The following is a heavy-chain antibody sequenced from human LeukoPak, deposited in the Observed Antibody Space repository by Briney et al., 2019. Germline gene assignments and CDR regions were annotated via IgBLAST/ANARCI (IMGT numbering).Heavy chain of an antibody. CDR1: GFTFSGYW. CDR3: ARFSRSSYGY. D-gene: IGHD6-13*01. J-gene: IGHJ4*02. Sequence: GGSLRLSCAASGFTFSGYWMSWVRQAPGKGLEWVANINRDGSDTQYVDSVKGRFTISRDNAKNSLYLQMNSLRAEDTAVYYCARFSRSSYGYWGQGSLVTVSS. CDR2: INRDGSDT. V-gene: IGHV3-7*01.